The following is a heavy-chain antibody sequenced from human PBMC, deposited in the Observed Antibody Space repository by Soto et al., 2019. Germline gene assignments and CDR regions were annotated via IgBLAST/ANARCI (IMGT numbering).Heavy chain of an antibody. CDR1: GFTFSSFA. D-gene: IGHD3-3*01. CDR3: AKFTSHYHLYQYMDV. Sequence: EVQLLESGGGLVQPGGSLRLSCAASGFTFSSFAMSWVRQAPGKGLEWVSSISGSGGSTSYADSVRGRFSISRDTSKNTLYLQMNSLRAEDTAVYYCAKFTSHYHLYQYMDVWGRGTTVTVSS. V-gene: IGHV3-23*01. J-gene: IGHJ6*03. CDR2: ISGSGGST.